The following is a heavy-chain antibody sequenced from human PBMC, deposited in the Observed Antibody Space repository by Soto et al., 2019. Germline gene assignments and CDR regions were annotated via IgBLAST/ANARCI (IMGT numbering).Heavy chain of an antibody. CDR2: IVPIFGTK. CDR1: GGSFSSHA. D-gene: IGHD3-3*01. Sequence: QVQLVQSGAEVKKPGSSVKVSCKPSGGSFSSHAVSWVRQATGQGLEWVGGIVPIFGTKNYAEKFQSRVTITADKSTSTVYMDLSSLKSEDTAVYFCARDRRDQTIFGMVGYFDLWGRGTLVSVSS. J-gene: IGHJ2*01. CDR3: ARDRRDQTIFGMVGYFDL. V-gene: IGHV1-69*06.